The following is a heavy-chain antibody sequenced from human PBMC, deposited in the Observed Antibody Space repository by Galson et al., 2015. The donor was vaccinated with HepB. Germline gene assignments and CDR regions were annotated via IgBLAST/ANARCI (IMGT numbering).Heavy chain of an antibody. CDR1: GGTFSSYA. D-gene: IGHD3-22*01. Sequence: SVKVSCKASGGTFSSYAISWVRQAPGQGLEWMGRIIPILGIANYAQKFQGRVTITADKSTSTAYMELSSLRSEDTAVYYCARGPYYYDSSGYYNDAFDIWCQGTMVTVSS. J-gene: IGHJ3*02. CDR3: ARGPYYYDSSGYYNDAFDI. CDR2: IIPILGIA. V-gene: IGHV1-69*04.